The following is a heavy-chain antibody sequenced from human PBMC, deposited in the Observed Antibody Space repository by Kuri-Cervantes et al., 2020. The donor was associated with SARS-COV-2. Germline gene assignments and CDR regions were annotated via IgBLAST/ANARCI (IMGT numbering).Heavy chain of an antibody. J-gene: IGHJ6*02. V-gene: IGHV4-34*01. D-gene: IGHD2-2*01. CDR3: ARTDIVVVPAAPEPHYYYYGMDV. CDR2: INHSGST. Sequence: GSLRLSCAVYGGSFSGYYWSWIRQPPGKGLEWIGEINHSGSTNYNPSLKSRVTISVDTSKNQFSLKLSSVTAADTAVYYCARTDIVVVPAAPEPHYYYYGMDVWGQGTTVTVSS. CDR1: GGSFSGYY.